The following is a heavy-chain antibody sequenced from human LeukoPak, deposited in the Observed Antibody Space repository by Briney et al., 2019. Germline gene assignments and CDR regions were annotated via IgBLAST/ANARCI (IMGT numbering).Heavy chain of an antibody. D-gene: IGHD2-15*01. J-gene: IGHJ4*02. V-gene: IGHV1-69*05. Sequence: SVKVSCKASGGTFSSYAISWVRQAPGQGLEWMGGIIPIFGTANYAQKFQGRVTITTDESTSTAYMELSSLRSEDTAVYYYASEGICSGGSCYTQHFDYWGQGTLVTVSS. CDR1: GGTFSSYA. CDR3: ASEGICSGGSCYTQHFDY. CDR2: IIPIFGTA.